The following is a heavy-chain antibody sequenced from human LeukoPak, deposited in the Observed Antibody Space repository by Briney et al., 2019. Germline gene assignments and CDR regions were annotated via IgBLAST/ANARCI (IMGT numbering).Heavy chain of an antibody. CDR2: INWNGGST. D-gene: IGHD3-22*01. CDR3: ARAPYYYDSSGYSPSDY. V-gene: IGHV3-20*04. Sequence: GGSLRLSCAASGFTFDDYGMSWVRQAPGKGLEWVSGINWNGGSTGYADSVKGRFTIPRDNAKNSLYLQMNSLRAEDTALYYCARAPYYYDSSGYSPSDYWGQGTTVTVSS. CDR1: GFTFDDYG. J-gene: IGHJ4*03.